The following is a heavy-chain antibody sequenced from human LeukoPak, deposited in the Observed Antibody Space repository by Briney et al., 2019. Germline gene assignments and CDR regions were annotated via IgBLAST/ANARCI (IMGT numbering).Heavy chain of an antibody. CDR1: GFTFSSYG. CDR3: AKDSFSHNGIYDALDI. Sequence: GGSLRLSCAASGFTFSSYGMHWVRQAPGKGLEWVAFIRYDGSNKYYADSVKGRFTISRDNSKNTLFLQMSCLRVEDTAIYYCAKDSFSHNGIYDALDIWGQGTMVTVSS. CDR2: IRYDGSNK. D-gene: IGHD2-8*01. V-gene: IGHV3-30*02. J-gene: IGHJ3*02.